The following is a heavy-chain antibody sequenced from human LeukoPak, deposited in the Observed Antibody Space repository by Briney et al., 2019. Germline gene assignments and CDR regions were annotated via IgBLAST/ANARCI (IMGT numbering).Heavy chain of an antibody. Sequence: TGGSLRLSCAASGFDFSSNWMHWVRHAPGQGLVWVSRIKGDGINTNYADSVKGRFTISRDIAKNTLYLQMNSLRAEDTGVYYCAKDHYWSIDYWGRGTLVTVSS. V-gene: IGHV3-74*01. J-gene: IGHJ4*02. D-gene: IGHD3-3*01. CDR3: AKDHYWSIDY. CDR1: GFDFSSNW. CDR2: IKGDGINT.